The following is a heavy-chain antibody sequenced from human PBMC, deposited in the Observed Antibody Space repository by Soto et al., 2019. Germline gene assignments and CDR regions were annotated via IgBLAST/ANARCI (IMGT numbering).Heavy chain of an antibody. J-gene: IGHJ4*02. Sequence: PSETLSLTCTVSGGSISSSSYYWGWIRQPPGKGLEWIGSIYYSGSTYYNPSLKSRVTISVDTSKNQFSLKLSSVTAADTAVYYCASSIMTTVTPQFDYWGQGTLVTVSS. D-gene: IGHD4-17*01. CDR1: GGSISSSSYY. CDR3: ASSIMTTVTPQFDY. CDR2: IYYSGST. V-gene: IGHV4-39*01.